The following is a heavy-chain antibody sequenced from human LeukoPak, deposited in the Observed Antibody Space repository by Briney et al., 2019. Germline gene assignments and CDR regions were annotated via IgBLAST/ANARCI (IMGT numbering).Heavy chain of an antibody. CDR1: GGSISSYY. J-gene: IGHJ4*02. Sequence: SETLSLTCTVSGGSISSYYWSWIRQPPGKGLEWLGYIYYSGSINYNPSLKSRVAISVDTSKNQFSLKLSSVTAADTAVYYCARSGYSYGQQPYYYDYWGQGTLVTVSS. D-gene: IGHD5-18*01. CDR3: ARSGYSYGQQPYYYDY. CDR2: IYYSGSI. V-gene: IGHV4-59*01.